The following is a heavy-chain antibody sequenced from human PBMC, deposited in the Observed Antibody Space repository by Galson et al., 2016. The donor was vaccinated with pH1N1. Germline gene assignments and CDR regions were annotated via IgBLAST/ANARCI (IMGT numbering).Heavy chain of an antibody. CDR1: GFAISGYW. Sequence: SLRLSCAASGFAISGYWISWVRQAPGKGLEWVANIKQDGSEKYYVDSVKGRFTISRDNAKNSVYLQMNSLRAEDTAVYHCAREVGGMGAYWGQGTLVTVSS. D-gene: IGHD3-16*01. V-gene: IGHV3-7*01. CDR2: IKQDGSEK. J-gene: IGHJ4*02. CDR3: AREVGGMGAY.